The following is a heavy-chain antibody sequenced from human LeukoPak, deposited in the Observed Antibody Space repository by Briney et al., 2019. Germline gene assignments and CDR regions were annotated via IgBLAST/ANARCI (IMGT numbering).Heavy chain of an antibody. J-gene: IGHJ3*02. D-gene: IGHD3-22*01. CDR2: ISGSGGST. CDR1: GFTFSSYD. Sequence: GGSLRLSCAASGFTFSSYDINWVRQAPGKGLEWVSAISGSGGSTYYADSVKGRFTISRDNSKNTLYLQMNSLRAEDTAVYYCAKDHHRADSSGYYYVLDAFDIWGQGTMVTVSS. CDR3: AKDHHRADSSGYYYVLDAFDI. V-gene: IGHV3-23*01.